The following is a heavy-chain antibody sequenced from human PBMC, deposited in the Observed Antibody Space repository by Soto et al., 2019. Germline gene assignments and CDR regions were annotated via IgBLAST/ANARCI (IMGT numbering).Heavy chain of an antibody. Sequence: PGGSLRLSCAASGFAFTIHWMHWVRQSPGKGPVWVSRINVDGSSIDYADSVKGRFTISRDNAKNTLYLQMNSLRAEDTAVYHCAREIIEVICTIRWFDPWAPGTLVTVSS. CDR3: AREIIEVICTIRWFDP. D-gene: IGHD2-8*01. CDR2: INVDGSSI. J-gene: IGHJ5*02. V-gene: IGHV3-74*01. CDR1: GFAFTIHW.